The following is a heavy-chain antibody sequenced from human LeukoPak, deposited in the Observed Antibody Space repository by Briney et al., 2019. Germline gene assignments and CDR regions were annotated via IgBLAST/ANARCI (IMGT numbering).Heavy chain of an antibody. J-gene: IGHJ4*02. CDR3: ASTYSYGCFDY. Sequence: GGSLRLSCTASGFTFSSYAMHWVRQAPGKGLEWVAVISYDGSNKYYADSVKGRFTISRDNSKNTLYLQMNSLRAEDTAVYYCASTYSYGCFDYWGQGTLVTVSS. D-gene: IGHD5-18*01. V-gene: IGHV3-30-3*01. CDR2: ISYDGSNK. CDR1: GFTFSSYA.